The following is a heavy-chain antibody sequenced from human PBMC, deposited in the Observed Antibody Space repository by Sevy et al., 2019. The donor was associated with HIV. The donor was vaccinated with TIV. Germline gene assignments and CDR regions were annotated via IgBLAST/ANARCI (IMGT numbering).Heavy chain of an antibody. J-gene: IGHJ5*02. CDR2: INHSGST. D-gene: IGHD3-10*01. V-gene: IGHV4-34*01. Sequence: SETLSLTCAVYGGSFSGYYWSWIRQPPGKGLEWIGEINHSGSTKYNPSLKSRVTISVDTSKNQFSLKLSSVTAADTAVYYCARAYLRTTMVQGVIRVGNNWFDPWGQGTLVTVSS. CDR3: ARAYLRTTMVQGVIRVGNNWFDP. CDR1: GGSFSGYY.